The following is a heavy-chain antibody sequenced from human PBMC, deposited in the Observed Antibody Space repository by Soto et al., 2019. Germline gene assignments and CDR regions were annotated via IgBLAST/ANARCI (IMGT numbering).Heavy chain of an antibody. Sequence: SETLSLTCTVSGGSISSYYWSWIRQPPGKGLEWIGYIYYSGSTNYNPSLKSRVTISVDTSKNKFSLKLSSVTAADTAVYYCARHSCSSTSCSFSDWGQGTLVTVSS. V-gene: IGHV4-59*08. J-gene: IGHJ4*02. CDR1: GGSISSYY. CDR2: IYYSGST. D-gene: IGHD2-2*01. CDR3: ARHSCSSTSCSFSD.